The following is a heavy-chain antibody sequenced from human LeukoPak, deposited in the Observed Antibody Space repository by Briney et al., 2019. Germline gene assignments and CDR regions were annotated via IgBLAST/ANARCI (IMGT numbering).Heavy chain of an antibody. D-gene: IGHD6-19*01. J-gene: IGHJ4*02. Sequence: ASVKVSCKTSGCIFIGYYMHWVRQAPGQGLEWMGWIDPKSGGTKYAQKFQGRVTMTRDMSISTAYMDLRRLKSDDTAVYYCVRDMDRGQWLVRPYNWGQGTLVTVSS. V-gene: IGHV1-2*02. CDR1: GCIFIGYY. CDR2: IDPKSGGT. CDR3: VRDMDRGQWLVRPYN.